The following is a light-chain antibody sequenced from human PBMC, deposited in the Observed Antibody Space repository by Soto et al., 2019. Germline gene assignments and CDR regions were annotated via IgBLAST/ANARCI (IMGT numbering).Light chain of an antibody. J-gene: IGKJ1*01. CDR3: QQYNNWPPWT. V-gene: IGKV3-15*01. CDR1: QSVSSN. CDR2: GAS. Sequence: EIVMTQSPATLSVSPGERATLSCWASQSVSSNLAWYQQTPGQAPRLLIYGASTRATGIPARFSGSGSGTEFTLSIRSLQSEDFAVYYCQQYNNWPPWTFGQGTKVEIK.